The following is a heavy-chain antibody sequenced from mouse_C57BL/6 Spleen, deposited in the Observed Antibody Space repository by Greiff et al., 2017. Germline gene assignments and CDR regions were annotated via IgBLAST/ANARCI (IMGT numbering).Heavy chain of an antibody. CDR2: ISSGSSTL. J-gene: IGHJ4*01. D-gene: IGHD2-1*01. CDR3: ARSGNYVDYYAMDY. Sequence: EVQGVESGGGLVKPGGSLKLSCAASGFTFSDYGMHWVRQAPEKGLEWVAYISSGSSTLYYADTVKGRFPISRDNAKNTLFLQMTSLRSEDTAMYYCARSGNYVDYYAMDYWGQGTSVTVSS. V-gene: IGHV5-17*01. CDR1: GFTFSDYG.